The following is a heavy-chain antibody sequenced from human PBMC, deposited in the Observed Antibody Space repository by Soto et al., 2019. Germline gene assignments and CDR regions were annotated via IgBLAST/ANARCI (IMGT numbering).Heavy chain of an antibody. CDR3: ATRSPAFDY. Sequence: QVQLVQSGPEVKKPGASVKVSCKTSGYTFTSFGISWVRQAPGQGLEWMGWITTDKGKTNYAQKFQGRVTMTTDTPTSTAYMELRILRSDDTAVYYCATRSPAFDYWGQGTLVTVSS. CDR1: GYTFTSFG. J-gene: IGHJ4*02. V-gene: IGHV1-18*01. CDR2: ITTDKGKT.